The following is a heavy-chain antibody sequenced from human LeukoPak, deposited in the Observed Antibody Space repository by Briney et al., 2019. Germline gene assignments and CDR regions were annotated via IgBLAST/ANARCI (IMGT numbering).Heavy chain of an antibody. CDR2: INSDGSST. CDR1: GFTFSSYW. J-gene: IGHJ4*02. D-gene: IGHD2-15*01. Sequence: GGSLRLSCAASGFTFSSYWMHWVRQAPGKGLVWASRINSDGSSTTYADSVKGRFTISRDNAKNTLYLQMNSLRAEDTAVYYCTSVVVSLFDYWGQGTLVTVSS. V-gene: IGHV3-74*01. CDR3: TSVVVSLFDY.